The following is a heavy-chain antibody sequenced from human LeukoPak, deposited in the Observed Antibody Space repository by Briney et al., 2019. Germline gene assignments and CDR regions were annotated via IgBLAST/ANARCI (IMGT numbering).Heavy chain of an antibody. CDR2: ISYDGSNK. CDR3: ARDRHGPSPKGAFDI. V-gene: IGHV3-30-3*01. CDR1: GFTFSSYA. J-gene: IGHJ3*02. Sequence: GGSLRLSCAASGFTFSSYAMHWVRQAPGKGLEWVAVISYDGSNKYYADSVKGRFTISRDNSKNTLYLQMNSLRAEDTAVYYCARDRHGPSPKGAFDIWGQGTMVTVSS.